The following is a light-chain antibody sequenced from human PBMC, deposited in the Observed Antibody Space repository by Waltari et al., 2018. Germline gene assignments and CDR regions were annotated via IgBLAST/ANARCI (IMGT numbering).Light chain of an antibody. CDR3: MQGTHWPLT. CDR1: QSPVQSDGNTY. J-gene: IGKJ3*01. Sequence: DVVMPQSPLSLPVPLDQPASSSCGPGQSPVQSDGNTYLNWFQQRPGQSPRRLIYKVSKRDAGVPDRFSGSGSGTDFTLKITRVEAEDVGVYYCMQGTHWPLTFGPGTKVDI. V-gene: IGKV2-30*02. CDR2: KVS.